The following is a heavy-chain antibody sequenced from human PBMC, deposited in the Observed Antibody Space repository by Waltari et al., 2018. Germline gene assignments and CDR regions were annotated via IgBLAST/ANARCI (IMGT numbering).Heavy chain of an antibody. Sequence: EVQLVESGGGLVKPGGSLRLSCAASGFTISSYSMNWVRQAPGKGLEWVSSISSSSSYIYYADSVKGRFTISRDNAKNSLYLQMNSLRAEDTAVYYCARSLGGPDAFDIWGQGTMVTVSS. CDR2: ISSSSSYI. V-gene: IGHV3-21*01. CDR1: GFTISSYS. D-gene: IGHD2-15*01. CDR3: ARSLGGPDAFDI. J-gene: IGHJ3*02.